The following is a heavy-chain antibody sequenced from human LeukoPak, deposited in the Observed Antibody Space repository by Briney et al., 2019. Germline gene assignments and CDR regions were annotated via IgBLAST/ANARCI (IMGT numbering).Heavy chain of an antibody. CDR3: AREWGRLRDY. CDR1: GFNVNSNY. CDR2: IYSGGST. J-gene: IGHJ4*02. D-gene: IGHD3-16*01. Sequence: GGSLRLSCAASGFNVNSNYMNWVRQAPGKGLEWVSAIYSGGSTYYADSVKGRFTISRDNAKNSLYLQMNSLRAEDTAVYYCAREWGRLRDYWGQGTLVTVSS. V-gene: IGHV3-53*01.